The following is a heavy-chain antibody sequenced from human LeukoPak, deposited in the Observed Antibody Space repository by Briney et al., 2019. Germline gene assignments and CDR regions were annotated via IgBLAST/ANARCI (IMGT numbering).Heavy chain of an antibody. CDR2: INIAGSST. J-gene: IGHJ6*02. V-gene: IGHV3-74*01. CDR1: GFTFSSYW. CDR3: ARGGMANAPREHYYYGLDV. D-gene: IGHD5-24*01. Sequence: GGSLRLSCAASGFTFSSYWMHWVCQAPGKGLVWVSRINIAGSSTIYADSVKGRFTISRDNAKNTLYLQMNSLRAEDTAVYYCARGGMANAPREHYYYGLDVWGQGTTVTVSS.